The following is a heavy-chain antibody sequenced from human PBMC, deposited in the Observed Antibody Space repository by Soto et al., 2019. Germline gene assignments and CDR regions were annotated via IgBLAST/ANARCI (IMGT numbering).Heavy chain of an antibody. Sequence: SETLSLTCTVSGGSISSGDFYWSWIRQPPGRGLEWIGYISYSGSTYYNTSLKSRVTISVDTSKNQFSLKLSSVTAADTAVYYCARGGPTGGSYKYNWFDPWGQGTLVTVSS. D-gene: IGHD2-15*01. J-gene: IGHJ5*02. CDR1: GGSISSGDFY. V-gene: IGHV4-30-4*01. CDR2: ISYSGST. CDR3: ARGGPTGGSYKYNWFDP.